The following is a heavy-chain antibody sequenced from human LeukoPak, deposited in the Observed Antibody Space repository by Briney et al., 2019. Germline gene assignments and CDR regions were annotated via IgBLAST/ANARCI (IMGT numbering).Heavy chain of an antibody. CDR2: ISSSSSYI. D-gene: IGHD6-19*01. Sequence: GGSLRLSCAASGFTFSSYSMNWVRQAPGKGLEWVSSISSSSSYIYYADSVKGRITISRDNAKNSLYLQMNSLRAEDTAVYYCARDQYSSGWYNWFDPWGQGTLVTVSS. CDR1: GFTFSSYS. J-gene: IGHJ5*02. CDR3: ARDQYSSGWYNWFDP. V-gene: IGHV3-21*01.